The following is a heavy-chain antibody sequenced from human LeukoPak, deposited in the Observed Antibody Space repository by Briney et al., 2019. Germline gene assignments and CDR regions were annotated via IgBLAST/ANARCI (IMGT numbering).Heavy chain of an antibody. V-gene: IGHV3-23*01. J-gene: IGHJ3*02. Sequence: GGSPRLSCAASGFTFSSYAMSWVRQARGKGLEGVAAISGRGGSTYYADSVKGRFTISRDNSKNTLYLQMNSLRAEDTAVYYCAKVWSYRDALDIWGQGTMVTVSS. CDR1: GFTFSSYA. CDR3: AKVWSYRDALDI. D-gene: IGHD1-26*01. CDR2: ISGRGGST.